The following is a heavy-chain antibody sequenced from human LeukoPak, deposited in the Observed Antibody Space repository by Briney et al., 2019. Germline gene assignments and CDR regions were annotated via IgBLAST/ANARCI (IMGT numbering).Heavy chain of an antibody. CDR2: IKQDGSEK. V-gene: IGHV3-7*01. J-gene: IGHJ4*02. D-gene: IGHD3-3*01. CDR3: ARHIRHPDYDFWSGFRLGLFDY. Sequence: GGSLRLSCAASGFTFSSYEMNWVRQAPGKGLEWVANIKQDGSEKYYVDSVKGRFTISRDNAKNSLYLQMNSLRAEDTAVYYCARHIRHPDYDFWSGFRLGLFDYWGQGTLVTVSS. CDR1: GFTFSSYE.